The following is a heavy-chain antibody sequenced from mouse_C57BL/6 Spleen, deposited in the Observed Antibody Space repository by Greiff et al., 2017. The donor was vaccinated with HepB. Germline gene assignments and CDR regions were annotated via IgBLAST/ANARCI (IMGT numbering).Heavy chain of an antibody. CDR2: ISSGGDYI. CDR3: TRDKSSSSMDY. V-gene: IGHV5-9-1*02. J-gene: IGHJ4*01. CDR1: GFTFSSYA. Sequence: EVKVVESGEGLVKPGGSLKLSCAASGFTFSSYAMSWVRQTPEKRLEWVAYISSGGDYIYYADTVKGRFTISRDNARNTLYLQMSSLKSEDTAMYYCTRDKSSSSMDYWGQGTSVTVSS. D-gene: IGHD1-1*01.